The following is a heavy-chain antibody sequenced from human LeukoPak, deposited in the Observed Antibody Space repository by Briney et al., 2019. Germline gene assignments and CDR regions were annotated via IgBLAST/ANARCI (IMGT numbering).Heavy chain of an antibody. Sequence: ASVKVSCKASGYTFTSYGISWVRQAPGQGLEWMGWISAYNGNTNYAQKLQGRVTMTTDTSTSTAYMELRSLRSDDTAVYYCATSGIAVAATWRAFDIWGQGTMVTVSS. D-gene: IGHD6-19*01. V-gene: IGHV1-18*01. J-gene: IGHJ3*02. CDR1: GYTFTSYG. CDR3: ATSGIAVAATWRAFDI. CDR2: ISAYNGNT.